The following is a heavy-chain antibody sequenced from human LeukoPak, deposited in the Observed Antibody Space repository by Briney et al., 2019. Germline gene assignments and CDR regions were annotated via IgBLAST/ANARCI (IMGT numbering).Heavy chain of an antibody. Sequence: GGSLRLSCAASGFTFSSYSMYWVRQAPGKGLEWVSFISSGGSYIYYADSLKGRFTISRDNSKNSLYLQMNSLRAEDTAVYYCAELGITMIGGVWGKGTTVTISS. CDR3: AELGITMIGGV. J-gene: IGHJ6*04. D-gene: IGHD3-10*02. CDR2: ISSGGSYI. V-gene: IGHV3-21*01. CDR1: GFTFSSYS.